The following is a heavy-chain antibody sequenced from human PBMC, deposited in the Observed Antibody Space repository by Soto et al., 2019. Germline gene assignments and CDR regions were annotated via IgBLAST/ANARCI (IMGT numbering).Heavy chain of an antibody. J-gene: IGHJ4*02. Sequence: QVTLKESGPVLVKPTETLTLTCTVSGFSLSNALMGVTWIRQPPGKALEWLAHIFSNDEKSYSTSLKSRLTSSKDTSKSNVVLTMTNMDPVDTATYYGARMKSIGARRGLKPFDYWGQGTLVTVSS. CDR2: IFSNDEK. V-gene: IGHV2-26*01. CDR1: GFSLSNALMG. D-gene: IGHD6-6*01. CDR3: ARMKSIGARRGLKPFDY.